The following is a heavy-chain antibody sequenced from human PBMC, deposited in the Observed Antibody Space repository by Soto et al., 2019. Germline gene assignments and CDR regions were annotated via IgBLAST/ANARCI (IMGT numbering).Heavy chain of an antibody. CDR1: GGSISSGGYY. Sequence: SETLSLTCTVSGGSISSGGYYWSWIRQHPGKGLEWIGYIYYSGSTYYNPSLKSRVTISVDTSKNQFSLKLSSVTAADTAVYYCAGTFESSSSPWFDPWGQGTLVTVSS. CDR3: AGTFESSSSPWFDP. V-gene: IGHV4-31*03. CDR2: IYYSGST. D-gene: IGHD6-6*01. J-gene: IGHJ5*02.